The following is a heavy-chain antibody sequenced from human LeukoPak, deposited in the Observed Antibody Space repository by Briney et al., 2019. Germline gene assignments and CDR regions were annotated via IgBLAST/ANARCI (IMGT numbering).Heavy chain of an antibody. CDR1: GYSFTSYR. CDR3: ARTDYYDSSGYYYWSDAFDI. CDR2: IYPGDSDT. J-gene: IGHJ3*02. Sequence: GESLKISCKGSGYSFTSYRIGWVRQMPGKGLEWMGIIYPGDSDTRYSPSFQGQVTISADKSISTAYLQWSSLKASDTAMYYCARTDYYDSSGYYYWSDAFDIWGQGTMVTVSS. D-gene: IGHD3-22*01. V-gene: IGHV5-51*01.